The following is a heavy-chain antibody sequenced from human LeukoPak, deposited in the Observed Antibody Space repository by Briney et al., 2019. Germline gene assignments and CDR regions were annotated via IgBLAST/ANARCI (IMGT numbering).Heavy chain of an antibody. CDR3: SRPFYGGNSDY. CDR1: GGTFSSYA. CDR2: INPNSGGT. V-gene: IGHV1-2*06. J-gene: IGHJ4*02. Sequence: ASVKVSCKASGGTFSSYATSWVRQAPGQGLEWMGRINPNSGGTNYTQKFPGRVTMTRDTSISTAYMELSRLRSDDTAVYYCSRPFYGGNSDYWGQGTLVTVSS. D-gene: IGHD4-23*01.